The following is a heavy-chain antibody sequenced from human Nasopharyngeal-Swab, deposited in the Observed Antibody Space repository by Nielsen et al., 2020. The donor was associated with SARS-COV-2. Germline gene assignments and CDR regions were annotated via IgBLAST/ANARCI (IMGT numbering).Heavy chain of an antibody. Sequence: GEPLKISCAASGFTFSSYSMNWVRQAPGKGLEWVSSISSSSSYIYYADSVKGRFTISRDNAKNSLYLQMNSLRAEDTAVYYCARDEQLAYGMDVWGQGTTVTVSS. V-gene: IGHV3-21*01. CDR3: ARDEQLAYGMDV. J-gene: IGHJ6*02. D-gene: IGHD6-6*01. CDR2: ISSSSSYI. CDR1: GFTFSSYS.